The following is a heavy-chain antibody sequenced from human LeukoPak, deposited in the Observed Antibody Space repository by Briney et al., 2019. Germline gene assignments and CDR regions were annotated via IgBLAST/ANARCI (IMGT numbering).Heavy chain of an antibody. CDR1: GGSISNYC. CDR2: IYYTET. D-gene: IGHD7-27*01. Sequence: KSSETLSLTCTVSGGSISNYCWSWIRQSAGKGLEWIGYIYYTETSYNPSLKSRVTISADTSKNQFSLKLYSVTAADTAVYYCATRKLGNDYWGQGTLVTVSS. V-gene: IGHV4-59*01. CDR3: ATRKLGNDY. J-gene: IGHJ4*02.